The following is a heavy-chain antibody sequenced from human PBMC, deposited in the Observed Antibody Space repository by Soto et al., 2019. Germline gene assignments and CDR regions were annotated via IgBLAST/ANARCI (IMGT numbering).Heavy chain of an antibody. CDR3: ARCGTGCSFDY. CDR1: GFTFRSYG. D-gene: IGHD1-26*01. V-gene: IGHV3-33*01. Sequence: QVQLVESGGGVVQPGRSLRLSCAASGFTFRSYGIHWVRQAPGKGLEWVALIWYDGSNKYYADSVKGRFTISRDNSKNTVWLQMNSLRAEDTAVYYCARCGTGCSFDYWGQGTLVTVSS. J-gene: IGHJ4*02. CDR2: IWYDGSNK.